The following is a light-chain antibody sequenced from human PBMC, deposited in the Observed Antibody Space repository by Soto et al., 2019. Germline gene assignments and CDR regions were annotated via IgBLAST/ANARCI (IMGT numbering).Light chain of an antibody. CDR2: AAS. CDR3: QQTYSTPGT. J-gene: IGKJ1*01. V-gene: IGKV1-39*01. CDR1: QTIRTY. Sequence: DIQMTQSPSPLSASGGDSVTITCRACQTIRTYLSWYRHKPGRAPALLIYAASRLQTGIPPRFSGSGSATYFTLSISTLRPADFATYYCQQTYSTPGTFGQGTKVEVK.